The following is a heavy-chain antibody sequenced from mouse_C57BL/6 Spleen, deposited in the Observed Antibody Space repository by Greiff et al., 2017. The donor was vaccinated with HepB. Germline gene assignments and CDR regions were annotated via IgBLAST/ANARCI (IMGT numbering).Heavy chain of an antibody. Sequence: VQLQQSGAELVRPGASVTLSCKASGYTFTDYEMHWVKQTPVHGLEWIGAIDPETGGTAYNQKFKGKAILTADKSSSTAYMELRSLTSEDSAVYYCTREGDYDGAMDYWGQGTSVTVSS. V-gene: IGHV1-15*01. CDR1: GYTFTDYE. J-gene: IGHJ4*01. CDR3: TREGDYDGAMDY. D-gene: IGHD2-4*01. CDR2: IDPETGGT.